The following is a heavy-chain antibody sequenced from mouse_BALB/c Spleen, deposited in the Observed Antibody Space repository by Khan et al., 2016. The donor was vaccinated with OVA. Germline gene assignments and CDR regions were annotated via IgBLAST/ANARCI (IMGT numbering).Heavy chain of an antibody. CDR3: ARADYRSDGYYAMDY. CDR2: IWGGGGT. Sequence: QVQLKESGPGLVAPSQSLSITCTVSGFSLSRYNIHWVRQPPGKGLEWLGMIWGGGGTDYNSTLKSRLSISKDKSKSQVFLKMNSLQTDDSAMYYCARADYRSDGYYAMDYWGQGTSVTVSS. D-gene: IGHD2-14*01. J-gene: IGHJ4*01. CDR1: GFSLSRYN. V-gene: IGHV2-6-4*01.